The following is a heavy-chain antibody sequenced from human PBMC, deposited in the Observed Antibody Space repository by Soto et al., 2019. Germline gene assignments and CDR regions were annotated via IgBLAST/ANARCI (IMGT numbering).Heavy chain of an antibody. V-gene: IGHV3-48*01. Sequence: EVQLVESGGGLVQPGGSLRLSCAASGFTFSSYSMNWVRQAPGKGLEWVSYISSSSSTRYYADSVKGRFTISRDNAKNSLYLQMNSLRPEDTAVYYCAREYVRGGSYRQGNDAFDIWGQGTMVTVSS. J-gene: IGHJ3*02. D-gene: IGHD3-16*02. CDR1: GFTFSSYS. CDR3: AREYVRGGSYRQGNDAFDI. CDR2: ISSSSSTR.